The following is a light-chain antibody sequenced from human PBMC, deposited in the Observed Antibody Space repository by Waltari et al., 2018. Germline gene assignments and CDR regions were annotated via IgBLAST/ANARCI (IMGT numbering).Light chain of an antibody. Sequence: EIVLTQSPGTLSVSPGERATLSSRASQSIGSYLAWYRQNPGHAPRLLLYDASTRATGMPARFSGSGSGTDFTLTISSLDPEDFAVYYCQQRGNWPPTFGPGTKVDI. CDR2: DAS. V-gene: IGKV3-11*01. CDR3: QQRGNWPPT. CDR1: QSIGSY. J-gene: IGKJ3*01.